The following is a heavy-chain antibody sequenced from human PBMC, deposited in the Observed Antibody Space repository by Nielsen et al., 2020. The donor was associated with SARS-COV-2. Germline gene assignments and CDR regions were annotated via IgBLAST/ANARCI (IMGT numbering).Heavy chain of an antibody. J-gene: IGHJ6*02. D-gene: IGHD6-19*01. Sequence: GESLKISCAASGFTFSNYWMSWVRQAPGKGLEWVSAISGSGGSTYYADSVKGRFTISRDNSKNTLYLQMNSLRAEDTAVYYCAKGSSSGGGYYYYGMDVWGQGTTVTVSS. CDR1: GFTFSNYW. V-gene: IGHV3-23*01. CDR3: AKGSSSGGGYYYYGMDV. CDR2: ISGSGGST.